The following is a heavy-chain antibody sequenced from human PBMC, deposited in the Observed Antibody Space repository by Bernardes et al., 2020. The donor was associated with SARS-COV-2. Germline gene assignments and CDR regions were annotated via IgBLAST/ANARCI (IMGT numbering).Heavy chain of an antibody. J-gene: IGHJ4*02. Sequence: GGSLRLSRAASGFTFSSYAMSWVRQAPGKGLELVSAISGSCGSTYYADSVRGRFTISIDNSKNTLYLQMNSQRVEDTAVYYCAKREYYDFWSGPIDYWGQGTLVTVSS. V-gene: IGHV3-23*01. CDR2: ISGSCGST. CDR3: AKREYYDFWSGPIDY. D-gene: IGHD3-3*01. CDR1: GFTFSSYA.